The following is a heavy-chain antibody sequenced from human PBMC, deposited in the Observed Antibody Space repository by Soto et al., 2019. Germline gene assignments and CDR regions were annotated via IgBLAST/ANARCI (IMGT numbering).Heavy chain of an antibody. CDR2: INHSGST. J-gene: IGHJ3*02. V-gene: IGHV4-34*01. D-gene: IGHD2-8*01. Sequence: SETLSLTCAVYGGSFSGYYWSWIRQPPGKGLEWIGEINHSGSTNYNPSLKSRVTISVDTSKNQFSLKLSSVTAADTAVYYCAGLGYCTNGVCYTEAYEAFDIWGQGTMVTVSS. CDR1: GGSFSGYY. CDR3: AGLGYCTNGVCYTEAYEAFDI.